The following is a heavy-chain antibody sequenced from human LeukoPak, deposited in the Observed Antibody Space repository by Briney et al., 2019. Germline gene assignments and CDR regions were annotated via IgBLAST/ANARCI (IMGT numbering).Heavy chain of an antibody. CDR3: ARAQRGTDQIAVAGTAFDI. CDR2: ISSSGSTI. J-gene: IGHJ3*02. V-gene: IGHV3-48*03. D-gene: IGHD6-19*01. Sequence: GGSLRLSCAASGFTFSSYEMNWVRQAPGKGLEWVSYISSSGSTIYYADSVKGRFTISRDNAKNSLYLQMNSLRAEDTAVYYCARAQRGTDQIAVAGTAFDIWGQGTMVTVSS. CDR1: GFTFSSYE.